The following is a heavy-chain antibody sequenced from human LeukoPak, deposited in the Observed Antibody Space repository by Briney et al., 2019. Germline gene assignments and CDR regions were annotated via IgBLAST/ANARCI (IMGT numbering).Heavy chain of an antibody. CDR1: GGSISSSSYY. Sequence: PSETLSLTCAVSGGSISSSSYYWGWIRQPPGKGLEWVVSIDDSGSTYDNPSRKSRVTISVDTTKNQFSRKLSSVTAADTGVYYCANSVTYQFDYGGQGTRVTVSS. J-gene: IGHJ4*02. V-gene: IGHV4-39*07. CDR2: IDDSGST. D-gene: IGHD1-26*01. CDR3: ANSVTYQFDY.